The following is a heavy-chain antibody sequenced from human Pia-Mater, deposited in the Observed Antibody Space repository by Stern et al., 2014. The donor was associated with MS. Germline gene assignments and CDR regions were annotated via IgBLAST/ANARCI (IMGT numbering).Heavy chain of an antibody. CDR3: AKHACTGAACPFDL. V-gene: IGHV4-39*01. J-gene: IGHJ4*02. CDR1: GDSISSYTHY. Sequence: QVQLQESGPGLVKPSETLSLTCAVSGDSISSYTHYWAWIRQPPGKGLEWIGSASYRGATYYNPSLKSPVTISVDTSTNPFSLGLNSVTAADTAVYYCAKHACTGAACPFDLWGQGTLVTVSS. D-gene: IGHD2-8*02. CDR2: ASYRGAT.